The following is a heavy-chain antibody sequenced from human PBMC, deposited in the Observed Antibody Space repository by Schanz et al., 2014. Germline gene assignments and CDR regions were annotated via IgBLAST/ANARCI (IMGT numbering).Heavy chain of an antibody. CDR1: GFIFNDYY. CDR3: ARRNFYDKSAAFDY. CDR2: ISRDGTTS. V-gene: IGHV3-11*01. Sequence: VQLVESGGGLVQPGGSLRLSCAASGFIFNDYYMNWIRQAPGKGLEWLSYISRDGTTSYYADSVKGRFTISRDNAKNSLYLQMDSLKTEDTAVYYCARRNFYDKSAAFDYWGQGSLVTVSS. D-gene: IGHD3-9*01. J-gene: IGHJ4*02.